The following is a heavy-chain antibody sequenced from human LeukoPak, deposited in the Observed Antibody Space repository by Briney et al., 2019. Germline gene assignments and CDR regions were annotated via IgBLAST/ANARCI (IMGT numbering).Heavy chain of an antibody. D-gene: IGHD3-22*01. CDR1: GYSISSGYY. V-gene: IGHV4-38-2*02. CDR3: ARVGLPYYDLRAAFDI. CDR2: IYHSGST. Sequence: SETLSLTCTVSGYSISSGYYWGWIRQPPGKGLEWIGSIYHSGSTYYNPSLKSRVTISVDTSKNQFSLKLSSVTAADTAVYYCARVGLPYYDLRAAFDIWGQGTMVTVSS. J-gene: IGHJ3*02.